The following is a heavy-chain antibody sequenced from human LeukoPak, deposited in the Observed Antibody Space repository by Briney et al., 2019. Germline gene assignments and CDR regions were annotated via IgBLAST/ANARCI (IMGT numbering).Heavy chain of an antibody. J-gene: IGHJ4*02. D-gene: IGHD2-2*01. V-gene: IGHV4-4*07. Sequence: VKPSETLSLTCTVSGVAISSYYWSWIRQPAGKGLEWIGRIYTSGGTNYNPSLKSRVTMSVDTSKNQFSLKLSSVTAADTAVYYCARDYCSSTSCYPYYFDYWGQGTLVTVSS. CDR1: GVAISSYY. CDR3: ARDYCSSTSCYPYYFDY. CDR2: IYTSGGT.